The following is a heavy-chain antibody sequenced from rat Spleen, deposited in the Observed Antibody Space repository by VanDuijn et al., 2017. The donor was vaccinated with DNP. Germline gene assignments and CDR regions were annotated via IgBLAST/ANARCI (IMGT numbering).Heavy chain of an antibody. Sequence: EVKLVESGGGLVQPGRSLILSCAASEFNFNDYWMVWVRQAPGKGLEWIGEINKDSTKIDYTPSLKDKFTISRDNAQNTLYLQMNSLRSEDTATYYCARHDYSGGGFDYWGQGVMVTVSS. J-gene: IGHJ2*01. V-gene: IGHV4-2*01. D-gene: IGHD1-1*01. CDR1: EFNFNDYW. CDR2: INKDSTKI. CDR3: ARHDYSGGGFDY.